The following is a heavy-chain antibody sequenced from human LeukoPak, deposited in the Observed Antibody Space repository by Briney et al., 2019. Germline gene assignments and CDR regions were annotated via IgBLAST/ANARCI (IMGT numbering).Heavy chain of an antibody. Sequence: SEALSLTCSVSGGSISSYYWSWSRQPPGKGLEWIGYIYYSGSTNYNPSLKSPVTISVDTSKNQFSLKLRSVTAADTAVYYCARVVAGTRYFQHWGQGTLVTVSS. CDR1: GGSISSYY. CDR3: ARVVAGTRYFQH. CDR2: IYYSGST. J-gene: IGHJ1*01. D-gene: IGHD6-19*01. V-gene: IGHV4-59*01.